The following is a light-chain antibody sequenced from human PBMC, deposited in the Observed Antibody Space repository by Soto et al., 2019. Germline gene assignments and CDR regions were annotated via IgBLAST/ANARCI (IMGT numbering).Light chain of an antibody. CDR2: EVS. J-gene: IGLJ1*01. CDR1: SSDVGGYNY. CDR3: SSYGSTSTRYV. Sequence: QSALTQPASVSGSPGQSITISCTGTSSDVGGYNYVSWYQQHPGKAPKLMIYEVSNRPSGVSNRFSGSKSGNTASLTISGLQPEDEADYFGSSYGSTSTRYVFGTGTKVTVL. V-gene: IGLV2-14*01.